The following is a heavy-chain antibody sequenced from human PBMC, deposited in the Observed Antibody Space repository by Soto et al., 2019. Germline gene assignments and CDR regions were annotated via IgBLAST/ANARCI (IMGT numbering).Heavy chain of an antibody. CDR3: ARGDSNSWSDY. V-gene: IGHV3-30*01. CDR1: GFTFRSYA. Sequence: QVQLVESGGGVVQPGRSLRLSCAASGFTFRSYAMDWVRQAPGKGLEWVAVMSYDGTNKYYADSVKGRFTISRDNSKNTLSLQMNSLRPEDTAVYYCARGDSNSWSDYWGQGTLVTVSS. CDR2: MSYDGTNK. J-gene: IGHJ4*02. D-gene: IGHD6-13*01.